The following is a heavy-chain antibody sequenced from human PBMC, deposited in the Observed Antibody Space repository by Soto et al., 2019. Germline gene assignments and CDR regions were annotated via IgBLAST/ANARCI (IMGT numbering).Heavy chain of an antibody. D-gene: IGHD6-19*01. V-gene: IGHV3-23*01. CDR1: GFNFKKFA. CDR3: AKADGQQWLIPHLDN. Sequence: EVHLLESGGGVVQPGGSLRLSCVASGFNFKKFAMAWVRQAAGEGLEWVSGISCCGGAASYADSVKGRFSIARDDSKNTVSLQLNSLRVADTAQYYCAKADGQQWLIPHLDNWGQGTLVTVS. J-gene: IGHJ4*02. CDR2: ISCCGGAA.